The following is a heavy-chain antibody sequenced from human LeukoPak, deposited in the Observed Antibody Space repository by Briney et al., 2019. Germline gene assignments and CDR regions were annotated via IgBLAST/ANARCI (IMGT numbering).Heavy chain of an antibody. J-gene: IGHJ5*02. V-gene: IGHV3-23*01. CDR3: AKETTLLFGEEDWFDP. D-gene: IGHD3-10*01. Sequence: GGSLRLSCAASGFTFSSYAMSWVRQAPGKGLEWVSAISGSGGSTYYADSVKGRFTISRDNSKNTLYLQMNSLRAEDTAVYYCAKETTLLFGEEDWFDPWGQGTLVTVSS. CDR1: GFTFSSYA. CDR2: ISGSGGST.